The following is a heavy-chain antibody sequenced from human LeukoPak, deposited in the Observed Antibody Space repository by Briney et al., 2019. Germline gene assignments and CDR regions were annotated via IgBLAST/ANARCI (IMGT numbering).Heavy chain of an antibody. CDR2: LGSGGDT. D-gene: IGHD3-16*01. V-gene: IGHV3-13*01. J-gene: IGHJ4*02. Sequence: GGSLRLSCAASGFSFNNYDMHWVRHAPGKGLEWVSGLGSGGDTYYPDSVRGRFTISKETAKNSLYLQMAGLRDDDTAVYYCVRGRRSYGFDHWGQGTQVTVSS. CDR3: VRGRRSYGFDH. CDR1: GFSFNNYD.